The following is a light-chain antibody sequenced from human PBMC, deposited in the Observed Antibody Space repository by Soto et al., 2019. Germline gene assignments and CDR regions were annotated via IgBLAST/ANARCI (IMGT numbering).Light chain of an antibody. Sequence: QSALTQPPSVSGSPGQSVTISCTGTSSDVGTYNRVSWYQQAPGTAPKLMIYEVSNRPSGVPDRFSGSKSGNTASLTISGLQAEDEADYYCSSYTNSNHWVFGGGTKVTVL. J-gene: IGLJ3*02. CDR3: SSYTNSNHWV. CDR2: EVS. V-gene: IGLV2-18*02. CDR1: SSDVGTYNR.